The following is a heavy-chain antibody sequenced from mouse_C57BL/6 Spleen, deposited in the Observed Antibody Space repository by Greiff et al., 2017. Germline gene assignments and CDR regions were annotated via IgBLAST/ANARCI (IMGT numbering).Heavy chain of an antibody. CDR2: INPGSGGT. V-gene: IGHV1-54*01. CDR3: ARGGYYGSSPRWYFDD. D-gene: IGHD1-1*01. J-gene: IGHJ1*03. CDR1: GYAFTNYL. Sequence: QVQLQQSGAELVRPGTSVKVSCKASGYAFTNYLIEWVKQRPGQGLEWIGVINPGSGGTNYNEKFKGKATLTADKSSSTAYMQLSSLTSEDSAVYFCARGGYYGSSPRWYFDDWGTGTTVTVSS.